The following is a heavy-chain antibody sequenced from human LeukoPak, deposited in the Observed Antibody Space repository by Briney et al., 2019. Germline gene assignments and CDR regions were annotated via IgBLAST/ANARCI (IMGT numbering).Heavy chain of an antibody. V-gene: IGHV1-46*01. CDR3: TRADDQDFDH. CDR1: GFTFTNSF. Sequence: ASVTVSCKASGFTFTNSFIHWLRPGPGQGLAGMGIIDSGAGNASYAQKFQGRVTMTRDTSTSTVYMELSSLTSDDTALYFSTRADDQDFDHWGQGTLVIVSS. J-gene: IGHJ4*02. CDR2: IDSGAGNA. D-gene: IGHD3-3*01.